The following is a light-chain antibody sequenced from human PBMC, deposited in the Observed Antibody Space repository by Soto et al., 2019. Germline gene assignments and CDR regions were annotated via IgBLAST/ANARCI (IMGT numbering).Light chain of an antibody. CDR3: QQYTQWPIT. CDR2: GIS. V-gene: IGKV3-20*01. Sequence: EIVLTQSPGTLSLSPGERATLSCRASESISSRSLAWYQQKPGQAPRLLIYGISSRATGISDRFSGSGSGTEFTLTISSLQPEDFAVYYCQQYTQWPITFGQGTRLEIK. CDR1: ESISSRS. J-gene: IGKJ5*01.